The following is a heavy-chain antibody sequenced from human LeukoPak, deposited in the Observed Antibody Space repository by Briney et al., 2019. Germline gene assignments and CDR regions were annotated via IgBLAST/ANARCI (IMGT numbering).Heavy chain of an antibody. J-gene: IGHJ4*02. Sequence: GGSLRLSCAASGFAFSDYYMSWIRQAPGKGLEWVSYISSSGSTIYYADSVKGRFTISRDNAENSLYLQMNSLRAEDTAVYYCARDHTPAAMVLDYWGQGTLVTVSS. V-gene: IGHV3-11*01. D-gene: IGHD5-18*01. CDR2: ISSSGSTI. CDR1: GFAFSDYY. CDR3: ARDHTPAAMVLDY.